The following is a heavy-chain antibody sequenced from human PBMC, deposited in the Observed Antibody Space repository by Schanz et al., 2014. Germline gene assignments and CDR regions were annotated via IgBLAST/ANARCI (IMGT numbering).Heavy chain of an antibody. CDR3: VKTDAGWRFDY. V-gene: IGHV3-23*01. CDR2: ISDRGDGT. D-gene: IGHD6-19*01. Sequence: EVRLLESGGGLVQPGGSLRLSCVGSGFTFTTFAMTWVRQAPGKGLEWVSGISDRGDGTNYGDSVRGRFTISRDNSRNTVYLQMNNVGVDDTATYYCVKTDAGWRFDYWGQGTLVIVSS. J-gene: IGHJ4*02. CDR1: GFTFTTFA.